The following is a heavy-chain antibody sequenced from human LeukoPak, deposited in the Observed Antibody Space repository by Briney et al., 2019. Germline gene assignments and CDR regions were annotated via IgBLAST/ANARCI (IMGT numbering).Heavy chain of an antibody. D-gene: IGHD6-13*01. CDR2: IYPGESDI. V-gene: IGHV5-51*01. CDR1: GYSFPNYW. CDR3: ARLGSWPIAAAHA. Sequence: GESLKISCKGSGYSFPNYWIGWVRQMPGKGLEWMGLIYPGESDIRYSPSFQGQVTISADKSISTAYLQWSSLKAPDTAMYYCARLGSWPIAAAHAWGQGTLVTVSS. J-gene: IGHJ5*02.